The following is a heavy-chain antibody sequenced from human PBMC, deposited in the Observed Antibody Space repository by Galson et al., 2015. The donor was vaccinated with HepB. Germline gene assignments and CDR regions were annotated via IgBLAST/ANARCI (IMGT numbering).Heavy chain of an antibody. J-gene: IGHJ6*02. CDR1: GFTFRTYN. CDR2: ITSSSSYI. Sequence: SLRLSCAASGFTFRTYNMNWVRQAPGKGLEWVSCITSSSSYIYYVDSVKGRFTISRDNAKNLLYLQMNSLRAEDTAVYYCARDNELGGYGAPDMNYFSGLDVWGQGTTVTVSS. CDR3: ARDNELGGYGAPDMNYFSGLDV. D-gene: IGHD5-12*01. V-gene: IGHV3-21*01.